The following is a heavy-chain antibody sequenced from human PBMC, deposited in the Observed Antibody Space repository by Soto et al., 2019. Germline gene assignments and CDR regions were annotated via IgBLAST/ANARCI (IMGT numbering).Heavy chain of an antibody. Sequence: QVQLVQSGAEEKKPGASVKVSCKASGYTFTSYAMQCVRQAPGQRLEWMGWINAGNGNTKYSQRFQGRVTITRDTSASTAYMELSSLRSEDTAVYYCARGSGYYYWDDYWGQGTLVTVSS. CDR2: INAGNGNT. V-gene: IGHV1-3*05. CDR1: GYTFTSYA. CDR3: ARGSGYYYWDDY. J-gene: IGHJ4*02. D-gene: IGHD3-22*01.